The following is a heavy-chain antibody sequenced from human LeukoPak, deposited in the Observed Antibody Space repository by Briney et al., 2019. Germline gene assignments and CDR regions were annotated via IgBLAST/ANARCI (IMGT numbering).Heavy chain of an antibody. Sequence: ASVKVSCKASGYTFTSYGISWVRQAPGQGLEWMGWISDYNGNTNYAQKLQGRVTMTTDTSTSTAYMGLRSLRSDDTAVYYCARFGLGKHIEVAGIPFDIWGQGTMVTVSS. V-gene: IGHV1-18*01. J-gene: IGHJ3*02. CDR3: ARFGLGKHIEVAGIPFDI. D-gene: IGHD6-19*01. CDR2: ISDYNGNT. CDR1: GYTFTSYG.